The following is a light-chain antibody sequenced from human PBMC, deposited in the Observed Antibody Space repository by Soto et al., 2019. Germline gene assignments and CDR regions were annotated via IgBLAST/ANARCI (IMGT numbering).Light chain of an antibody. J-gene: IGLJ1*01. V-gene: IGLV2-23*02. CDR1: NSEIWSYNL. CDR2: ELT. Sequence: QSVLAQPASLSGASGQSITISCTGNNSEIWSYNLVSWYQQHPGKAPKVMIYELTKRPSGVSDRFSGSKSGKTASLTISGLQAEDEADYFCCSYAGGSFYVFGTGTKVTVL. CDR3: CSYAGGSFYV.